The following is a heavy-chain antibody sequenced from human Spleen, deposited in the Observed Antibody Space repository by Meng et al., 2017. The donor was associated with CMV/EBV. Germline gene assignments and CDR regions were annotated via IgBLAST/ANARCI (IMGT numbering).Heavy chain of an antibody. CDR2: ISAYNGNT. V-gene: IGHV1-18*04. CDR1: GYIFVSYG. CDR3: VRGPDGGATVGGI. J-gene: IGHJ4*02. D-gene: IGHD1-26*01. Sequence: GGSLRLSCKASGYIFVSYGISWVRQAPGQGLEWMGWISAYNGNTNYAEKFQGRVTMTTDTSTSTAYMELRSLRYDDTAVYHCVRGPDGGATVGGIWGQGTLVTVSS.